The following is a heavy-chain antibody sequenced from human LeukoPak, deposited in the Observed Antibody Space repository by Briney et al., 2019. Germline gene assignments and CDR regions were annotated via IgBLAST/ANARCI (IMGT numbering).Heavy chain of an antibody. Sequence: SVKVSCKASGGTFSSYAISWVRQAPGQGLEWMGRIIPIFGTANYAQKSQGRVTITTDESTSTAYMELSSLRSEDTAVYYCAKETQLLFFWFDPWGQGTLVTVSS. CDR2: IIPIFGTA. J-gene: IGHJ5*02. V-gene: IGHV1-69*05. CDR3: AKETQLLFFWFDP. CDR1: GGTFSSYA. D-gene: IGHD2-2*01.